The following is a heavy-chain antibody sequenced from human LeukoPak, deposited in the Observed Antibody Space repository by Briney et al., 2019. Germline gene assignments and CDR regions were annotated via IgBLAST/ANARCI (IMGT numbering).Heavy chain of an antibody. D-gene: IGHD5-12*01. CDR2: IYYSGGT. CDR3: ASYSGYDLFDS. J-gene: IGHJ4*02. Sequence: PSQTLSLTCTVSGDSISSSDYYWSWIRQPPGKGLEWIGFIYYSGGTFYNPSLKSRVTISVDTSKNQFSLQLSSVTAADTAVYYCASYSGYDLFDSWGQGTLVTVSS. V-gene: IGHV4-30-4*01. CDR1: GDSISSSDYY.